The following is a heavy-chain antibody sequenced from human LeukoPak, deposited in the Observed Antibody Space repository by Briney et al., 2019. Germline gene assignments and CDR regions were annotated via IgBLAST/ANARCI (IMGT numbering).Heavy chain of an antibody. Sequence: GSSVKVSCKAFGGTFSNYAISWVRQAPGQGLEWMGGIIPIFGTANYAQKFQGRVTITTDESTSTAYMELSSLRSEDTAVYYCARGSYSSSSALDWGQGTLVTVSS. J-gene: IGHJ4*02. CDR2: IIPIFGTA. V-gene: IGHV1-69*05. CDR3: ARGSYSSSSALD. CDR1: GGTFSNYA. D-gene: IGHD6-13*01.